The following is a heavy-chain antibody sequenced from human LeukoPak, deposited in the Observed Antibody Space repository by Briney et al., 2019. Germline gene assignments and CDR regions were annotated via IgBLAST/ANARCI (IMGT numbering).Heavy chain of an antibody. CDR2: IYSGGAI. CDR3: AGRPAAGFGRFHH. Sequence: GGSLRLSCAASGFTVSSDYMNWVRQAPGKGLEWVSVIYSGGAIYYADSVKGRFTLSRDNSKNTLYLQMNSLRAEDTAVYYCAGRPAAGFGRFHHWGHGTLVTVSS. J-gene: IGHJ1*01. D-gene: IGHD2-2*01. V-gene: IGHV3-66*01. CDR1: GFTVSSDY.